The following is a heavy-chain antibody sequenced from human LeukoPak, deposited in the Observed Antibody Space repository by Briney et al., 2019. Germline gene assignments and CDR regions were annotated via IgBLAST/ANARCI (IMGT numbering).Heavy chain of an antibody. Sequence: SETLSLTCAVSGYSISSGYYWGWIRRPPGKGLEGIGSIYHSGSTYYNPSLKSRVTISVDTSKNQFSLKLSSVTAADTAVYYCARHHSSGWNNWFDPWGQGTLVTVSS. J-gene: IGHJ5*02. CDR2: IYHSGST. CDR3: ARHHSSGWNNWFDP. V-gene: IGHV4-38-2*01. CDR1: GYSISSGYY. D-gene: IGHD6-19*01.